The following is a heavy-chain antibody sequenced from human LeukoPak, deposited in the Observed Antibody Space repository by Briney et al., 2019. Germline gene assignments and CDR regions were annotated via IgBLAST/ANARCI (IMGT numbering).Heavy chain of an antibody. CDR2: ISYSGST. J-gene: IGHJ3*02. D-gene: IGHD2-15*01. Sequence: SETLSLTCTVSSGSISSYYRTWIRQPPGKGLEWIGYISYSGSTNYNPSLKSRVTISVDTSKNQFSLKLSSVTAADTAVYYCARDHRYCSGSSCYSDAFDIWGQGTVVTVSS. CDR1: SGSISSYY. V-gene: IGHV4-59*01. CDR3: ARDHRYCSGSSCYSDAFDI.